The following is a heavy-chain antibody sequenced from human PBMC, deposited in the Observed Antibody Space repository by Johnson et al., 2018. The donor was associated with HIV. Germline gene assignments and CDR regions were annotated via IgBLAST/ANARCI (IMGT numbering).Heavy chain of an antibody. CDR3: ARDINYYDSSGYLIGSDAFDL. CDR2: ISYDGSNK. J-gene: IGHJ3*01. D-gene: IGHD3-22*01. CDR1: GFTFSNYG. V-gene: IGHV3-30*03. Sequence: VLLVESGGGVVQPGRSLRLSCVVSGFTFSNYGMHWVRQAPGKGLEWVAVISYDGSNKYYADSVKGRFTISRDNSKNTLYLQMNSLRAEDTAVYYCARDINYYDSSGYLIGSDAFDLWGQGTMVTVSS.